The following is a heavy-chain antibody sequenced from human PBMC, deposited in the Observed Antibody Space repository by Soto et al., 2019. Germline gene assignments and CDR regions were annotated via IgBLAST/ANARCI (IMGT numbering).Heavy chain of an antibody. J-gene: IGHJ3*02. CDR2: IYYSGST. CDR3: ARPLAPREAFDI. Sequence: QLQLQESGPGLVKPSETLSLTCTVSGGSISSSSYYWGWIRQPPGKGLEWIGSIYYSGSTYYNPSLKSRVTISVDTSKNQFSLKLSSVTAADTAVYYCARPLAPREAFDIWGQGTMVTVSS. V-gene: IGHV4-39*01. CDR1: GGSISSSSYY. D-gene: IGHD6-6*01.